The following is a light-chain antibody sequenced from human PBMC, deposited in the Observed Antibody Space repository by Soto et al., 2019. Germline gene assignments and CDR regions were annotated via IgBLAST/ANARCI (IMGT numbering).Light chain of an antibody. CDR1: SGDIGSYNR. CDR3: SSYTSSITVDVV. Sequence: QSALTQPASVSGSPGQSITISCTGTSGDIGSYNRVSWYQQHPGKAPKLIIYEVTDRPSGVSNRFSGSKSGNTASLTISGLQAEDEAEYYCSSYTSSITVDVVFGGGTKLTVL. CDR2: EVT. V-gene: IGLV2-14*01. J-gene: IGLJ2*01.